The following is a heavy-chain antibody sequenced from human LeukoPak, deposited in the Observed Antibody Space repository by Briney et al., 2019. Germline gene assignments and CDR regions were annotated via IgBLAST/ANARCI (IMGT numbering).Heavy chain of an antibody. J-gene: IGHJ4*02. Sequence: PGGSLRLSCAASGFTFSSYSMSWVRQAPGKGLEWVSSISTGTGYIYYADSVRGRFTISRDNAKNSVYLEMNSLRAEDTAVYYCVRVDFWGQGTLVTVSS. CDR3: VRVDF. CDR2: ISTGTGYI. CDR1: GFTFSSYS. V-gene: IGHV3-21*01.